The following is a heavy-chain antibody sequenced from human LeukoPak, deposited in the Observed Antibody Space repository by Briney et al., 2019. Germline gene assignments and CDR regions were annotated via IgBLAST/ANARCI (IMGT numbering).Heavy chain of an antibody. CDR1: GFTFSSYG. V-gene: IGHV3-30*18. CDR2: ISYDGSNK. CDR3: AKVDIVHYAFDI. Sequence: GGSLRLSCAASGFTFSSYGMHWVRQAPGKGLEWVAVISYDGSNKYYADSVKGRFTISRDNSKNTLYLQMNSLRAEGTAVYYCAKVDIVHYAFDIWGQGTMVTVSS. J-gene: IGHJ3*02. D-gene: IGHD5-12*01.